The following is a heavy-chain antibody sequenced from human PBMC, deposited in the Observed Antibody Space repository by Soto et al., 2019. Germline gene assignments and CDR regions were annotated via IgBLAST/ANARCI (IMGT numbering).Heavy chain of an antibody. CDR3: ASSLLTPFDY. V-gene: IGHV3-74*01. CDR2: INSDGSST. Sequence: GGSLRLSCAASGFTFSSYWMHWVRQGPGKGLVWVSRINSDGSSTSYADSMKGRFTISRDNAKNTLHLQMNSLRAEDTAVYYCASSLLTPFDYWGQGTLVTVSS. CDR1: GFTFSSYW. D-gene: IGHD7-27*01. J-gene: IGHJ4*02.